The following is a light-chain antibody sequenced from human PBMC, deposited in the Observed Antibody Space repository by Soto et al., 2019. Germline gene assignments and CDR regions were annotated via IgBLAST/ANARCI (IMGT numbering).Light chain of an antibody. CDR2: GTS. Sequence: EIVLTQSPGTLSLSPGERATLSCRATESVSSTYFAWYQQRPGQAPRLLIYGTSSRATGIPDRFSGSGSGTDFTITISRLEPEDFAVYYCQQYRSFPLTFGGGTKVQIK. J-gene: IGKJ4*01. V-gene: IGKV3-20*01. CDR1: ESVSSTY. CDR3: QQYRSFPLT.